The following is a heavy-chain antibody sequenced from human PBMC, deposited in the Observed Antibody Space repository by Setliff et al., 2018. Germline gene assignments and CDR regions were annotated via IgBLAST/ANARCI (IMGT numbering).Heavy chain of an antibody. Sequence: PGESLTISCKGSGYSFTSYWIGWVRQMPGKGLEWMGIIYPGDSDTRYSPSFQGQVTISADKSISTAYLQWSSLKASDTAMYYCASSNYDILTGRDAFDIWGQGTMVTVSS. D-gene: IGHD3-9*01. CDR3: ASSNYDILTGRDAFDI. CDR1: GYSFTSYW. CDR2: IYPGDSDT. J-gene: IGHJ3*02. V-gene: IGHV5-51*01.